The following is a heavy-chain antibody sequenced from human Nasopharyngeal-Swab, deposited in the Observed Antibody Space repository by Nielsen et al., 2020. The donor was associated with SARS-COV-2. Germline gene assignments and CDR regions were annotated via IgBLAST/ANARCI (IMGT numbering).Heavy chain of an antibody. J-gene: IGHJ4*02. CDR3: AREGAVPGEQQLMLF. CDR1: GYTFTSYD. D-gene: IGHD6-13*01. CDR2: MNPNSGNT. V-gene: IGHV1-8*01. Sequence: ASVKVSCKASGYTFTSYDINWVRQATGQGLEWMGWMNPNSGNTGYAQKFQGRVTMTRNTSISTAYMELSSLRSEDTAVYYCAREGAVPGEQQLMLFWGQGTLVTVSS.